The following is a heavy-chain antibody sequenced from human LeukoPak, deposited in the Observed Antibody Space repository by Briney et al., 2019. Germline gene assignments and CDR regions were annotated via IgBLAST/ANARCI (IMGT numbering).Heavy chain of an antibody. CDR2: INHSGST. CDR1: GGSFSGYY. J-gene: IGHJ6*03. CDR3: ARRVDTTRGYYYFYMDV. V-gene: IGHV4-34*01. D-gene: IGHD5-18*01. Sequence: PSETLSLTCAVYGGSFSGYYWSWLRQPPGKGLELNGEINHSGSTNYNPSLKSRVTISVDTSKNQFSLKLSSVTAADTAVYYCARRVDTTRGYYYFYMDVWGKGTTVTVSS.